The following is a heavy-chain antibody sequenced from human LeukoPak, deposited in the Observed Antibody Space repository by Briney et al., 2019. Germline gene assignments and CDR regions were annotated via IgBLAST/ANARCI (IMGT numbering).Heavy chain of an antibody. Sequence: SETLSLTCTVSGGSISSYYWSWIRQPPGKGLEWIGDIYYSGSTNYNPSLKSRVTISVDTSKNQFPLKLSSVTAADTAVYYCAGVGATLFDYWGQGTLVTVSS. CDR3: AGVGATLFDY. CDR1: GGSISSYY. D-gene: IGHD1-26*01. J-gene: IGHJ4*02. CDR2: IYYSGST. V-gene: IGHV4-59*01.